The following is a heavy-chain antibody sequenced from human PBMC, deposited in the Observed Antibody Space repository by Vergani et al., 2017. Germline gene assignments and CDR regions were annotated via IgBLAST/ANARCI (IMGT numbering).Heavy chain of an antibody. CDR3: ARSPARRGMGFDY. Sequence: EVQLVESGGGLVQPGGSLRLSCAASGFTFSSYWMSWVRQAPGKGLEWVANIKQDGSENYYVDSVKGRFTISRDNAKNSLNLQMNSLRAEDTAVYYCARSPARRGMGFDYWGQGTLVTVSS. J-gene: IGHJ4*02. V-gene: IGHV3-7*03. D-gene: IGHD2-8*01. CDR1: GFTFSSYW. CDR2: IKQDGSEN.